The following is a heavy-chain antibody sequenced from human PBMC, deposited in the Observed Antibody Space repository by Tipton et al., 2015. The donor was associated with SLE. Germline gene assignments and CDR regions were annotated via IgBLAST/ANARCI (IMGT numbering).Heavy chain of an antibody. Sequence: TLSLTCTVSGGSISSYYWSWIRQPPGKGLEWIGYIYYSGSTNYNPSLKSRVTISVDTSKNQFSLKLSSVTAADTAVYYWARGVHSSPYYFDYWGQGTLVTVSS. J-gene: IGHJ4*02. CDR2: IYYSGST. V-gene: IGHV4-59*01. D-gene: IGHD6-13*01. CDR3: ARGVHSSPYYFDY. CDR1: GGSISSYY.